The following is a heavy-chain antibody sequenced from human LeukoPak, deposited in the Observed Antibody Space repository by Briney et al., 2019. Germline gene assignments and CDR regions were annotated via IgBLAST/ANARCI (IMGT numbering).Heavy chain of an antibody. CDR3: ASSVYGSGSYLGAFDI. CDR2: IYPGDSDT. V-gene: IGHV5-51*01. D-gene: IGHD3-10*01. J-gene: IGHJ3*02. CDR1: GYSFTSYW. Sequence: GESLKISCKGSGYSFTSYWIGWVRQMPGKGLEWMGIIYPGDSDTRYSPSFRGQVTISADKSISTAYLQWSSLKASDTAMYYCASSVYGSGSYLGAFDIWGQGTMVTVSS.